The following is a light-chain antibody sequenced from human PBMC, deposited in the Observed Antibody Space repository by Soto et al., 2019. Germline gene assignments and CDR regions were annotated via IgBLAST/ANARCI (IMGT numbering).Light chain of an antibody. V-gene: IGKV2-28*01. CDR3: MQALQTPRT. Sequence: DIVMTQSPLSLPVTPVEPASISCRSSQSLLHSNGYNYLDWYLQKPGQSPQLLIYLGSNRASGVPDRFSGSGSGTDFTLTISRVEAEDVGVYYCMQALQTPRTFGPGTKVDIK. J-gene: IGKJ3*01. CDR2: LGS. CDR1: QSLLHSNGYNY.